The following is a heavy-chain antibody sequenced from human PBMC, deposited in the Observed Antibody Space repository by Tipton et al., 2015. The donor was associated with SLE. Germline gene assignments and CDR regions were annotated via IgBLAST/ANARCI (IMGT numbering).Heavy chain of an antibody. J-gene: IGHJ6*02. CDR3: ARAPTISVAGTTDPFGMDV. CDR1: GFTFHNYW. CDR2: LSTDGSVT. Sequence: GSLRLSCAASGFTFHNYWMHWFRQVPGKGLVWVSRLSTDGSVTTYTDSVKGRLTISRDNAKNTLYLQMRSLRVEGTGIYYCARAPTISVAGTTDPFGMDVWGPGTRVTVSS. D-gene: IGHD6-19*01. V-gene: IGHV3-74*01.